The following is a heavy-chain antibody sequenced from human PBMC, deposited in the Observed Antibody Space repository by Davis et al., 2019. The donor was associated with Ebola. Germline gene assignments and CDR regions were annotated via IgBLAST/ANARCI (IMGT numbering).Heavy chain of an antibody. CDR3: ARGDSYYDPSGYYAGPEAPDH. J-gene: IGHJ4*02. Sequence: SETLSLTCAVYGGSFSGYYWSWIRQPPGKGLEWIGEINHSGSTYYSPSLRSRVTISVDTSKNLFSLKLTSVTAADTAVYYCARGDSYYDPSGYYAGPEAPDHWGQGTLVSVSS. CDR2: INHSGST. V-gene: IGHV4-34*01. CDR1: GGSFSGYY. D-gene: IGHD3-22*01.